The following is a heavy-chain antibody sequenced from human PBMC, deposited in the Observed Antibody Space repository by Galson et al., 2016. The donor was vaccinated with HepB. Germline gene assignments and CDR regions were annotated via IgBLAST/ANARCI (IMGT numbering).Heavy chain of an antibody. CDR3: ERGAYSGYDYYFDP. CDR2: MNPNSGNI. D-gene: IGHD5-12*01. J-gene: IGHJ5*01. V-gene: IGHV1-8*01. CDR1: GYTFTGYD. Sequence: SVKVSCKASGYTFTGYDITWVRQAPGQGLEWMGWMNPNSGNIGYAQTFQGRVTMSTNTSVSTAYMELSSLRFDDTAVYYCERGAYSGYDYYFDPWGQGTLVTVSS.